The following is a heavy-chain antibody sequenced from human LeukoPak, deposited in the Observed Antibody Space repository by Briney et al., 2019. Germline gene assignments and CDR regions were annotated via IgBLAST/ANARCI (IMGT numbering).Heavy chain of an antibody. J-gene: IGHJ3*02. V-gene: IGHV3-21*01. D-gene: IGHD3-3*01. CDR1: GFTFSSYS. CDR2: ISSSSSYI. Sequence: PGGSLRLSCAASGFTFSSYSMNWVRQAPGKGLEWVSSISSSSSYIYYADSVKGRFTISRDNAKNSLYLRMNSLRAEDTAVYYCARDMNDFRSGYQNAFDIWGQGTMVTVSS. CDR3: ARDMNDFRSGYQNAFDI.